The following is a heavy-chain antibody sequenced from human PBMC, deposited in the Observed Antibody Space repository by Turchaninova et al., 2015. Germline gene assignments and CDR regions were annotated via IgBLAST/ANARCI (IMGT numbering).Heavy chain of an antibody. CDR3: AKASRIQRWSGVSDGGFDY. D-gene: IGHD5-18*01. CDR1: GFTFSSYG. CDR2: ISYDGSNK. Sequence: QVQLVESGGGVVQPGRSLRLSCAASGFTFSSYGMHWVRQAPGKGLEWVAVISYDGSNKYYADSVKGRFTISRDNSKKTLYLQMNSLSAEDTAVYYCAKASRIQRWSGVSDGGFDYWGQGTLVTVSS. J-gene: IGHJ4*02. V-gene: IGHV3-30*18.